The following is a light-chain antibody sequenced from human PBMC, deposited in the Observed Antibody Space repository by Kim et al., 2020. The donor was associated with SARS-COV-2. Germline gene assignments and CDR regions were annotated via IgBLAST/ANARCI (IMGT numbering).Light chain of an antibody. CDR2: SAS. CDR3: QHHNNWPPYT. Sequence: EIEMTQSPATLSVSPGESATLSCRASQTVGSHLAWYQQKPGQAPGLLIYSASTRATGIPPRFRGSGSGTEFTLTISSLQSEDSAIYYCQHHNNWPPYTFGQGTKLEI. J-gene: IGKJ2*01. CDR1: QTVGSH. V-gene: IGKV3-15*01.